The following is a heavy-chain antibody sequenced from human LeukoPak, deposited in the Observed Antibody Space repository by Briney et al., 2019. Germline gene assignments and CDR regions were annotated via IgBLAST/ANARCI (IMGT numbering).Heavy chain of an antibody. CDR3: AKAPLRYFDWLSFGTPYYFDY. J-gene: IGHJ4*02. D-gene: IGHD3-9*01. CDR2: ISGDGGST. CDR1: GFTVSSNE. V-gene: IGHV3-43*02. Sequence: GGSLRLSCAASGFTVSSNEMSWVRQAPGKGLEWVSLISGDGGSTYYADSVKGRFTISRDNSKNSLYLQMNSLRTEDTALYYCAKAPLRYFDWLSFGTPYYFDYWGQGTLVTVSS.